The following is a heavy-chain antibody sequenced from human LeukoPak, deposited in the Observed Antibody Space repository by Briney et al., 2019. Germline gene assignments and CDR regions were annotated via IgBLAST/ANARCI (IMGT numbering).Heavy chain of an antibody. CDR2: ISAYNGNT. CDR1: GYTFTSYG. Sequence: GASVKVSCKASGYTFTSYGISWVRQAPGQGLEWMGWISAYNGNTNYAQKLQGRVTMTTDTSTSTAYMELRSLRSDDTAVYYCATYSSWYPDDDAFDIWGQGTMVTVSS. D-gene: IGHD6-13*01. J-gene: IGHJ3*02. CDR3: ATYSSWYPDDDAFDI. V-gene: IGHV1-18*01.